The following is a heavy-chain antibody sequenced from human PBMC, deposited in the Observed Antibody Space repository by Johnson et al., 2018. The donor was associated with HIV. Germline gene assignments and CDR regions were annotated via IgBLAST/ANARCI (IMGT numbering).Heavy chain of an antibody. Sequence: EVQLVESGGGLVQPGGSLRLSCAASGFTFSSNYMSWVRQAPGKGLEWVSLIYSGGSTYYADSVKGRFTISRDNSKNTQYLQMNSLRADEPAVYYCSKSEDRSAYAYDFDLWGQGTMVTVSS. D-gene: IGHD3-22*01. CDR1: GFTFSSNY. J-gene: IGHJ3*01. V-gene: IGHV3-66*01. CDR2: IYSGGST. CDR3: SKSEDRSAYAYDFDL.